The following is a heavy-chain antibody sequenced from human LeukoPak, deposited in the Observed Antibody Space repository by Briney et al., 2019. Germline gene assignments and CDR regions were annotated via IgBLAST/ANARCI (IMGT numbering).Heavy chain of an antibody. D-gene: IGHD1-26*01. Sequence: ASVKVSCKASGYLFTNYGISWMRQAAGQGLEWMGWISAYNGDTNYAQKLQGRVTMTTDTSTSTAYMELRSLRSDDTAVYYCAREWELLVFDYWGQGTLVTVSS. J-gene: IGHJ4*02. CDR2: ISAYNGDT. CDR3: AREWELLVFDY. CDR1: GYLFTNYG. V-gene: IGHV1-18*01.